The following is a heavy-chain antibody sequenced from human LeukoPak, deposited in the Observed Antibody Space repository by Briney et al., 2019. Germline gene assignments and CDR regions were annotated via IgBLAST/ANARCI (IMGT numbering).Heavy chain of an antibody. V-gene: IGHV1-69*13. Sequence: SVKVSCKASGGTFSSYAISWVRQAPGQGLEWMGGIIPIFGTANYAQKFQGRVTITADESTSTAYMELSSLRSEDTAVYYCARGDRCTNGVCYGRDDAFDIWGQGTMVTVSS. CDR3: ARGDRCTNGVCYGRDDAFDI. J-gene: IGHJ3*02. CDR1: GGTFSSYA. D-gene: IGHD2-8*01. CDR2: IIPIFGTA.